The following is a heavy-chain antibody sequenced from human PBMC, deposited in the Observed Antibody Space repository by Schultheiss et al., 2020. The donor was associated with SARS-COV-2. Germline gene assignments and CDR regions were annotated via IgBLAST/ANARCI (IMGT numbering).Heavy chain of an antibody. J-gene: IGHJ5*02. Sequence: GGSLRLSCVASGFTFSDYYMTWIRQAPGKGLEWVSSISSSSSYIYYADSVKGRFTISRDNAKNSLYLQMNSLRAEDTAVYYCAKVHSSAWYWTESWGQGTLVTVSS. CDR2: ISSSSSYI. D-gene: IGHD6-13*01. CDR1: GFTFSDYY. V-gene: IGHV3-11*06. CDR3: AKVHSSAWYWTES.